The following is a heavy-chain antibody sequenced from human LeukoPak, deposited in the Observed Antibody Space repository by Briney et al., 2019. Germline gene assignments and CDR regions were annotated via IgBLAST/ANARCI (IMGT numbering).Heavy chain of an antibody. Sequence: SEILSLTCTVSGGSISSYYWSWIRQPPGKGLEWIGYIYYSGSTNYNPSLKSRVTISVDTSKNQFSLKLSSVTAADTAVYYCARGSDIVVVPAANGFDYWGQGTLVTVSS. D-gene: IGHD2-2*01. V-gene: IGHV4-59*01. CDR2: IYYSGST. CDR1: GGSISSYY. J-gene: IGHJ4*02. CDR3: ARGSDIVVVPAANGFDY.